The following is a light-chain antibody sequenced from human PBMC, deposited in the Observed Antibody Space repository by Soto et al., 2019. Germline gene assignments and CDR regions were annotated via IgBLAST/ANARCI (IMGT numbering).Light chain of an antibody. J-gene: IGKJ4*01. CDR1: QSIRSN. V-gene: IGKV3-15*01. CDR3: QQYNNWPLT. Sequence: EVVMTQSPVNLSVSSGERATLSCRASQSIRSNLAWYQQKPGQAPRLLIYDASTRATGIPAKFSGSGSGTEFTLIIGSLQSEDFAVYDCQQYNNWPLTFGGGTKVEIK. CDR2: DAS.